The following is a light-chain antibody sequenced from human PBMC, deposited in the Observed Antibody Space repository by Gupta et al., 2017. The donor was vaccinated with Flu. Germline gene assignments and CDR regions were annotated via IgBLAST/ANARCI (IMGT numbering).Light chain of an antibody. CDR3: MQGAHWPWT. V-gene: IGKV2-30*01. CDR2: LVS. J-gene: IGKJ1*01. Sequence: SSCRSSQGLVYSDGNTCLHWFQHRPGQSPRRLIYLVSNRASGVPDRFSGSGSGTYFTLRISRVEADDVGVYFCMQGAHWPWTFGQGTKLEIK. CDR1: QGLVYSDGNTC.